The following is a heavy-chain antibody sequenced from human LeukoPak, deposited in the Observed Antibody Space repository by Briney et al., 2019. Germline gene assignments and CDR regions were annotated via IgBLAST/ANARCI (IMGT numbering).Heavy chain of an antibody. CDR1: GFTFDDYT. D-gene: IGHD1-14*01. CDR2: ISWDGGST. CDR3: AKDSTGTGAFDI. V-gene: IGHV3-43*01. J-gene: IGHJ3*02. Sequence: PGGSLRLSCAASGFTFDDYTMHWVRQAPGKGLEWVSLISWDGGSTYYADSVKGRFTISRDNSKNSLYLQMNSLRTEDTALYYCAKDSTGTGAFDIWGQGTMVTVSS.